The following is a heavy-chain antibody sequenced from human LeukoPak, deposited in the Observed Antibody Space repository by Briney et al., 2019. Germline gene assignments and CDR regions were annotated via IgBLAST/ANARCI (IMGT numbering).Heavy chain of an antibody. V-gene: IGHV4-39*01. CDR1: GGSISSSTYY. Sequence: SETLSLTCSVSGGSISSSTYYWGWIRQPPGKGLEWIASIYYSGITYYNPSLKSRVTISVDTPKNQFSLKLNSVTAADTAVYYCASLPSNDAFDVWGRGTMITVSS. CDR2: IYYSGIT. J-gene: IGHJ3*01. CDR3: ASLPSNDAFDV.